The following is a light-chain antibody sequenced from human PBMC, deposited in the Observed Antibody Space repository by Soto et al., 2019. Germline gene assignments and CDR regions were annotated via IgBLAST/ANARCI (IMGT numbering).Light chain of an antibody. V-gene: IGKV1-12*01. CDR3: QQYGSSPIT. CDR2: GAS. CDR1: QGISSW. J-gene: IGKJ5*01. Sequence: DIQMTQSPSSVSASVGDRVTITCRASQGISSWLAWYQQKPGKAPKLLIYGASSRATGIPDRFSGSGSGTDFTLTISRLEPEDFAVYYCQQYGSSPITFGQGTRLEIK.